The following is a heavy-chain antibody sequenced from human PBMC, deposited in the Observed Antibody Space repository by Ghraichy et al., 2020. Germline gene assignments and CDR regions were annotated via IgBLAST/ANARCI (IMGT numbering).Heavy chain of an antibody. Sequence: GGSPRLSCAASGFTFSSYSMNWVRQAPGKGLEWVSYISSGSTTIYYADSVKGRFTISRDNAKSSLYLQMNSLRAEDTAVYYCARGVAVAAFDPWGQGTLVTVSS. CDR3: ARGVAVAAFDP. CDR2: ISSGSTTI. V-gene: IGHV3-48*01. J-gene: IGHJ5*02. D-gene: IGHD6-19*01. CDR1: GFTFSSYS.